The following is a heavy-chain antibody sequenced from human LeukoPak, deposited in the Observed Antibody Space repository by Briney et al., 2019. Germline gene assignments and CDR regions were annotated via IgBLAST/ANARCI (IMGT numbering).Heavy chain of an antibody. Sequence: SVKVSCKASGFTFTSSAMQWVRQARGQRLEWIGWIVVGSGNTNYAQKFQERVTITRDMSTSTAYMELSSLRSEDTAVYYCATDKVGFPYYDFWSGYGYWGQGTLVTVSS. CDR1: GFTFTSSA. J-gene: IGHJ4*02. D-gene: IGHD3-3*01. V-gene: IGHV1-58*02. CDR3: ATDKVGFPYYDFWSGYGY. CDR2: IVVGSGNT.